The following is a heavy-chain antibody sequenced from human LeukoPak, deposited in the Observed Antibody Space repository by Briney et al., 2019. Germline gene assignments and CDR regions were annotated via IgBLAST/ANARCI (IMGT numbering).Heavy chain of an antibody. V-gene: IGHV4-59*01. CDR2: IYYSGST. D-gene: IGHD3-22*01. J-gene: IGHJ4*02. Sequence: SETLSLTCTVSGGSISSYYWSWIRQPPGKGLEWIGYIYYSGSTNYNPSLKSRVTISVDTSKNQFSLKLSSVTAADTAVYYCAGQDSSGYPFDYWGQGTLVTVS. CDR3: AGQDSSGYPFDY. CDR1: GGSISSYY.